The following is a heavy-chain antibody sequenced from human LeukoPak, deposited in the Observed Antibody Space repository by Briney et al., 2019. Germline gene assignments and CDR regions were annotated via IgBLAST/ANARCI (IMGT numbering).Heavy chain of an antibody. D-gene: IGHD3-16*01. V-gene: IGHV1-2*02. J-gene: IGHJ4*02. CDR3: ARDYVREYQYYYFDY. CDR1: GYTFTGYY. CDR2: INPNSGGT. Sequence: ASVKVSCKASGYTFTGYYMHWVRQAPGQGLEWMGWINPNSGGTNYAQKFQGRVTMTRDTSISTAYMGLSRLRSDDTAVYYCARDYVREYQYYYFDYWGQGTLVTVSS.